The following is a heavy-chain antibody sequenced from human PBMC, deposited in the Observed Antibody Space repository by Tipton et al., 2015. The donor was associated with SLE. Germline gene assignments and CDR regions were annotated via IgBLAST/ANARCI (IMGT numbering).Heavy chain of an antibody. CDR1: GFTFSNYA. Sequence: RSLRLSCAASGFTFSNYAMHWVRQAPGKGLEWVAVISYDGSNKYYADSVKGRFTISRDNSKNTLYLQMSSLRAEDTAVYYCARRLSGYYGMDVWGQGTTVTVSS. V-gene: IGHV3-30*04. CDR2: ISYDGSNK. CDR3: ARRLSGYYGMDV. J-gene: IGHJ6*02.